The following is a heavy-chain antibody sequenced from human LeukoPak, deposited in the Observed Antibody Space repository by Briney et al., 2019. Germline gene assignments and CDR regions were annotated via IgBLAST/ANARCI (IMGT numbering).Heavy chain of an antibody. J-gene: IGHJ4*02. CDR3: AVGTTGSTVHFDY. Sequence: ASVTVSCTASGYTFTSYALHWVRQAPGQRLEWMGWINAGNGNTKYSQKFQGRVTVTRDTSASTAYKEVSSLRSEDTAVYYCAVGTTGSTVHFDYWGQGTLVTVSS. CDR2: INAGNGNT. V-gene: IGHV1-3*01. CDR1: GYTFTSYA. D-gene: IGHD4-17*01.